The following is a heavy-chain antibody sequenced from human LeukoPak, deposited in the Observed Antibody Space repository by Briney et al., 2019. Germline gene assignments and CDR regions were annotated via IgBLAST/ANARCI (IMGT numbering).Heavy chain of an antibody. CDR2: ISGSGGHT. CDR1: GITFSSHA. J-gene: IGHJ6*03. D-gene: IGHD5-24*01. V-gene: IGHV3-23*01. CDR3: AKGGAATMRDGYNYYYYYMEV. Sequence: GGSLRLSCAASGITFSSHAMSWVRQAPGKGLEWVSLISGSGGHTYYGDSVKGRFTISRDNSTNGLYLQMNSPRPEDTAVYYCAKGGAATMRDGYNYYYYYMEVWGRGTTVTVSS.